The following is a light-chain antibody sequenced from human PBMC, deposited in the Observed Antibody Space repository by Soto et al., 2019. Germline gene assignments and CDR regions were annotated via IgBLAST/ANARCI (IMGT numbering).Light chain of an antibody. Sequence: QSVLTQPRSVSGSPGQSVTISCTGTSSDVGSYNYISWYQQHPGKAPKLMIYDVTKRPSGVPDRFSGSKSGNTASLTISGLQAEDEAEYSCCSYAGRDTYVVFGGGTKLTVL. CDR1: SSDVGSYNY. CDR2: DVT. J-gene: IGLJ2*01. V-gene: IGLV2-11*01. CDR3: CSYAGRDTYVV.